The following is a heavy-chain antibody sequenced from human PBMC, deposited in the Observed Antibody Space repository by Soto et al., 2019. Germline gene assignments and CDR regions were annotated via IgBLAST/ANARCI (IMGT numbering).Heavy chain of an antibody. CDR2: IVGADSVKGR. J-gene: IGHJ4*02. CDR1: GFTFTNYA. D-gene: IGHD1-7*01. Sequence: EVQLLESGGGLVQPGGSLRLSCAASGFTFTNYAMSWVRQAPGKGLEWVAGIVGADSVKGRFYADSVKGRFIISRDNSKNTLSLQMNSLRAEDTAVYYCAKARLELRPSSFDYWGQGTLVTVSS. CDR3: AKARLELRPSSFDY. V-gene: IGHV3-23*01.